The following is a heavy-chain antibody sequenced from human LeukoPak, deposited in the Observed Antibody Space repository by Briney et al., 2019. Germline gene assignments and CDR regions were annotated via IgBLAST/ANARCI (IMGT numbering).Heavy chain of an antibody. CDR1: GYTFTSYY. CDR3: ARCLVGAGDLDY. Sequence: ASVKVSCKASGYTFTSYYSHWVRQAPGQGLEWIGIINPSGGSTSYAQKFQGRVTMARDASTSTVYMELSSLRSEDTAVYYCARCLVGAGDLDYWGQGTLVTVSS. CDR2: INPSGGST. D-gene: IGHD1-26*01. J-gene: IGHJ4*02. V-gene: IGHV1-46*01.